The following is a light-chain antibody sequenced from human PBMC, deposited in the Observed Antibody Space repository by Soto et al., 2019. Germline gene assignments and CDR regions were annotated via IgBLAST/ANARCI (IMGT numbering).Light chain of an antibody. CDR2: VNRDGSH. CDR1: SGHSSYA. J-gene: IGLJ7*01. CDR3: QTWGTGIAV. Sequence: QPVLTQSPSASASLGASVKLTCTLSSGHSSYAIAWHQQQPEKGPRYLMKVNRDGSHNKGDGIPDRFSGSSSGAERYLTISSLQSEDEADYYCQTWGTGIAVFGAGTQLTVL. V-gene: IGLV4-69*01.